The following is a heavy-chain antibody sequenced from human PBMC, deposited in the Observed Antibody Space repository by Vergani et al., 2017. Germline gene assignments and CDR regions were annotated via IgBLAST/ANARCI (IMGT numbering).Heavy chain of an antibody. CDR1: GGSFSGYY. Sequence: QVQLQESGPGLVKPSETLSLTCAVYGGSFSGYYWSWIRQPPGKGLEWIGEINHSGSTNYNPSLKSRVTISVDTSKNQFSLKLSSVTAADTAVYYCARQPEWVDYWGQGTLVTVSS. V-gene: IGHV4-34*10. CDR2: INHSGST. CDR3: ARQPEWVDY. J-gene: IGHJ4*02. D-gene: IGHD1-26*01.